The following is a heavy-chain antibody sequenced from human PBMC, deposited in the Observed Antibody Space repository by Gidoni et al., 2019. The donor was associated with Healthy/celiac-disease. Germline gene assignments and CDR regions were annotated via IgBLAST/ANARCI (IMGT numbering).Heavy chain of an antibody. CDR2: IKQDGSEK. D-gene: IGHD6-19*01. J-gene: IGHJ4*02. CDR1: GSTFRSYW. Sequence: EVQLVESGGGLVQPGGSLRLSCAAAGSTFRSYWMSWVRQAPGKGLEWVANIKQDGSEKYYVDSVKGRFTISRDNAKNSLYLQMNSLRAEDTAVYYCARDRYSSGWAPYHFDYWGQGTLVTVSS. V-gene: IGHV3-7*05. CDR3: ARDRYSSGWAPYHFDY.